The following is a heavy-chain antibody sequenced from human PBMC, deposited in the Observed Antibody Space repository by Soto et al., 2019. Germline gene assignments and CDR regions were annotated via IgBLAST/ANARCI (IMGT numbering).Heavy chain of an antibody. CDR3: ARMVSGYETTKAYFDY. D-gene: IGHD1-7*01. V-gene: IGHV3-23*01. Sequence: EVQLLESGGGLVQPGGSLRLSCAASGFTFSSYAMTWVRRAPGKGLEWVSAITGSGGNTYYADSVKGRFTISRDNSKNTLSLQMNSLRAEDTAVYSCARMVSGYETTKAYFDYWGQGTLVTVSP. CDR1: GFTFSSYA. CDR2: ITGSGGNT. J-gene: IGHJ4*02.